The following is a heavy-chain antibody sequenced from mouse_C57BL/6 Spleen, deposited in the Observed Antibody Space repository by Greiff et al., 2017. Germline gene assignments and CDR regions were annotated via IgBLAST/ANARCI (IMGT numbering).Heavy chain of an antibody. V-gene: IGHV5-9-1*02. Sequence: EVKVVESGEGLVKPGGSLKLSCAASGFTFSSYAMSWVRQTPEKRLEWVAYISSGGDYIYYADTVKGRFTISRYKARNTLYMQMSSLKSEDTAMYYCTREKGAMGYWGQGTSVTVSS. CDR3: TREKGAMGY. CDR2: ISSGGDYI. CDR1: GFTFSSYA. J-gene: IGHJ4*01.